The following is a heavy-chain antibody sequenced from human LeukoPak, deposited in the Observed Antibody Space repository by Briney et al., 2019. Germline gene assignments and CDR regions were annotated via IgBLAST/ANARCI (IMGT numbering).Heavy chain of an antibody. CDR2: VSSSSSYI. Sequence: SGGSLRLSCAASGFTVSSNCMNWVRQAPGKGLEWVSSVSSSSSYIYYADSVKGRFTISRDNAKNSLYLQMNGLRTEDTAVYYCARDFDATHDGVKIGWFDPWGQGTLVTVSS. CDR1: GFTVSSNC. D-gene: IGHD4-23*01. V-gene: IGHV3-21*01. J-gene: IGHJ5*02. CDR3: ARDFDATHDGVKIGWFDP.